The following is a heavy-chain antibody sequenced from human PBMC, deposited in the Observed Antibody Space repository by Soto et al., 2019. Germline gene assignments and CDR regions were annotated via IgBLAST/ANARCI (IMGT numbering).Heavy chain of an antibody. D-gene: IGHD2-15*01. CDR1: GGSISSGGYY. V-gene: IGHV4-31*03. CDR3: ARERGSGGSCSHYYYYGMDV. Sequence: QVQLQESGPGLVKPSQTLSLTCTVSGGSISSGGYYWSWIRQHPGKGLEWIGYIYYSGSTYYNPSLKSRVRRSGDPSKNQFCPKLSSVTAADTAVYYCARERGSGGSCSHYYYYGMDVWGQGTTVTVSS. J-gene: IGHJ6*02. CDR2: IYYSGST.